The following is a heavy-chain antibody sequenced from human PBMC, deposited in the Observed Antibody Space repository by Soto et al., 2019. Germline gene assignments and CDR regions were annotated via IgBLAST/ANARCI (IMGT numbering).Heavy chain of an antibody. V-gene: IGHV1-18*01. CDR2: ISAYNGNT. CDR1: GYTFTSYG. D-gene: IGHD2-2*01. J-gene: IGHJ6*02. Sequence: AAVKVSCKASGYTFTSYGISWVRQAPGQGLEWMGWISAYNGNTNYAQKLQGRVTMTTDTSTSTAYMELRSLRSDDTAVYYCAXFFQEDIVVVSAFGMDVWGQGTTVTVSS. CDR3: AXFFQEDIVVVSAFGMDV.